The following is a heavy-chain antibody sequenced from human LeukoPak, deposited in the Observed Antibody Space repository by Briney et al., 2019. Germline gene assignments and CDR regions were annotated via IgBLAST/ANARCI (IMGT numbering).Heavy chain of an antibody. Sequence: PSETLSLTCTVSGGSIFSSYWSWIRQPPGKGLEWIGYLYYSGTTNYNPSLKSRVTISVDTSKNRFSLKLTSVTAADTGIYYCARHSQENNFDYWGQGTLVTVSS. D-gene: IGHD1/OR15-1a*01. V-gene: IGHV4-59*08. J-gene: IGHJ4*02. CDR3: ARHSQENNFDY. CDR2: LYYSGTT. CDR1: GGSIFSSY.